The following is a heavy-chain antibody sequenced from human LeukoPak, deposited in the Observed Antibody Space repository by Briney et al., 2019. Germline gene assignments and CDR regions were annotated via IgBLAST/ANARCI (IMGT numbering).Heavy chain of an antibody. J-gene: IGHJ4*02. CDR1: GYTFTGYY. CDR2: INPNSGGT. CDR3: AITYSSVAFDY. V-gene: IGHV1-2*06. D-gene: IGHD6-19*01. Sequence: ASVTVSCKASGYTFTGYYMHWVRQAPGQGLEWMGRINPNSGGTNYAQKFQGRVTMTRDTSISTAYMELSRLRSDDTAVYYCAITYSSVAFDYWGQGTLVTVSS.